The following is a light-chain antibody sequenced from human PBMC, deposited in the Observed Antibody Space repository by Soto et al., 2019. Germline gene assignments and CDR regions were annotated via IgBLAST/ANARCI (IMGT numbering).Light chain of an antibody. Sequence: DIVMTQSPDSLAVSLGERATINCKSSQSVLYSSNNKNYLAWYQQKPGQPPKLLIYWASTRESGVPDRFSGSWSGTDFTLTISSLQAGDVAVYYCQQYYSTPQTFGQGTKVEIK. CDR1: QSVLYSSNNKNY. CDR3: QQYYSTPQT. V-gene: IGKV4-1*01. CDR2: WAS. J-gene: IGKJ1*01.